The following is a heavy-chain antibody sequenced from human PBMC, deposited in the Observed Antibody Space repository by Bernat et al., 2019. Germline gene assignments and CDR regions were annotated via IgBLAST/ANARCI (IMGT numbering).Heavy chain of an antibody. J-gene: IGHJ4*02. D-gene: IGHD1-26*01. CDR3: ARESGSNGPLDY. V-gene: IGHV3-66*01. CDR1: GFTVSSNY. Sequence: VQLVESGGGVVQPGTSLRLSCAASGFTVSSNYMSWVRQAPGKGLEWVSVIYSGGSTYYADSVKGRFTISRDNSKNTLYLQMRSLSAEDTAVYYCARESGSNGPLDYWGQGTLVTVSS. CDR2: IYSGGST.